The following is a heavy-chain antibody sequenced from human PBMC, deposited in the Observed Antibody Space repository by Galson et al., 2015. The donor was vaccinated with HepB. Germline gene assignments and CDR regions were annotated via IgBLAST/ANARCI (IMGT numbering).Heavy chain of an antibody. Sequence: SLRLSSPASGCTFSSYWMSWAGQAPRKGLEWVANIKQDGSEKYYVASVKGRFTISRDNAKNSLYLQMNSLRAEDTAVYYCARGDIAAAAPPFPVDFWGQGTLVTVSS. D-gene: IGHD6-13*01. CDR3: ARGDIAAAAPPFPVDF. CDR2: IKQDGSEK. CDR1: GCTFSSYW. J-gene: IGHJ4*02. V-gene: IGHV3-7*03.